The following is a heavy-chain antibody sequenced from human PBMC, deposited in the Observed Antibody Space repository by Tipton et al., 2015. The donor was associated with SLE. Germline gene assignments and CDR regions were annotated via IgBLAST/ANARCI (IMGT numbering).Heavy chain of an antibody. CDR3: AKGSAAVRPYYFDY. V-gene: IGHV3-23*01. J-gene: IGHJ4*02. Sequence: SLRLSCAASGFTFSDYAMGWVRQAPGKGLEWFSAITDSGSDSYYADSVKGRFTLSRDNSKNTLHLQMNSLGGEDTAMYYCAKGSAAVRPYYFDYWGQGALVTVSS. CDR1: GFTFSDYA. CDR2: ITDSGSDS. D-gene: IGHD2-2*01.